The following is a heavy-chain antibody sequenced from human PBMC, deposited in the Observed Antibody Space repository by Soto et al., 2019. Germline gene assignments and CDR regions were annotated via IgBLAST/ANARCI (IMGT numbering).Heavy chain of an antibody. V-gene: IGHV1-58*01. Sequence: QMQLVQSGPEVKKPGTSVKVSCKTSGFTFTSSGVQWVRQARGQRLEWIGWIVVASGNTNYAQKFQERVTITRDMSTSTAYMVLSSLRSEDTAVYYCAASKGDAAAGFDIWGQGTMVTVSS. CDR1: GFTFTSSG. CDR2: IVVASGNT. D-gene: IGHD3-10*01. J-gene: IGHJ3*02. CDR3: AASKGDAAAGFDI.